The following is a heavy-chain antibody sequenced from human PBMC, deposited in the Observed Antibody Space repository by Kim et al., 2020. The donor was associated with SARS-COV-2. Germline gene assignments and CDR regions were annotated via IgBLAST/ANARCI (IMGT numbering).Heavy chain of an antibody. D-gene: IGHD1-26*01. V-gene: IGHV3-23*05. Sequence: GGSLRLSCAASGSTFTTYAMSWVRRAPAKGLEWVSAIDNDEAKTFYAESVKGRFTVSRDTFKNTLYLQMNSLRAEDTGIYYCAQVPWEQRSHFWGQGILV. J-gene: IGHJ4*02. CDR1: GSTFTTYA. CDR2: IDNDEAKT. CDR3: AQVPWEQRSHF.